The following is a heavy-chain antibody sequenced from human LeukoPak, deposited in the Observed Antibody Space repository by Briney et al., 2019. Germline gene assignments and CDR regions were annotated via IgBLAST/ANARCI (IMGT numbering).Heavy chain of an antibody. CDR3: ARSNYVWGSYRPRQSDAFDI. Sequence: SETLSLTCAVYGGSFSGYYWRWMRQPPGKGLDWIGEINHSGSTNYNPSLKSRVHMSVDTSKNQFSLKLSSVTAADTAVYYCARSNYVWGSYRPRQSDAFDIWGQGTMVTVSS. D-gene: IGHD3-16*02. CDR1: GGSFSGYY. V-gene: IGHV4-34*01. CDR2: INHSGST. J-gene: IGHJ3*02.